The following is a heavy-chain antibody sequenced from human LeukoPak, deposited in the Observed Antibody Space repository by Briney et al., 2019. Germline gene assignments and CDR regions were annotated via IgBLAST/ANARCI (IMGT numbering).Heavy chain of an antibody. Sequence: PGGSLRLSCAASGFTFSSYSMNWVRQAPGKGLEWVSSISSSSYIYYADSVKGRFTISRDNAKNSLYLQMNSLRAEDTAVYYCARGREDFKYRFDYWGQGTLVTVSS. J-gene: IGHJ4*02. CDR1: GFTFSSYS. CDR3: ARGREDFKYRFDY. D-gene: IGHD3-3*01. CDR2: ISSSSYI. V-gene: IGHV3-21*01.